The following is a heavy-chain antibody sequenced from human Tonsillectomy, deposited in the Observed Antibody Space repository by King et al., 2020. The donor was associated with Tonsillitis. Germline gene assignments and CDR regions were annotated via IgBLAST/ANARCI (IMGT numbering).Heavy chain of an antibody. CDR1: GGSISSSSYY. Sequence: QLQESGPGLVKPSETLSLTCTVSGGSISSSSYYWGWIRQPPGKGLEWIGSIYYSGSTYYNPSLKSRVTISVDTSKNQFSLKQSSVTAADTVVYYCARTGEKSGYSGYRGIYYWGQGTLVTVSS. CDR2: IYYSGST. D-gene: IGHD5-12*01. CDR3: ARTGEKSGYSGYRGIYY. V-gene: IGHV4-39*07. J-gene: IGHJ4*02.